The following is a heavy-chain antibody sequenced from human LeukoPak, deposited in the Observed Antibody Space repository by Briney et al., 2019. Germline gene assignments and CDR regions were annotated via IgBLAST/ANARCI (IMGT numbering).Heavy chain of an antibody. J-gene: IGHJ6*02. CDR2: IYYSGST. Sequence: SETLSLTCTISGGSISNYYWSWIRQPPGKGLEWIGYIYYSGSTSYNPSLKSRVTISVDTSKNQFSLKPSSVTAADTAVYYCARDIGFTSSSDYYYYGMDVWGRGTTVTVSS. V-gene: IGHV4-59*01. CDR3: ARDIGFTSSSDYYYYGMDV. D-gene: IGHD6-6*01. CDR1: GGSISNYY.